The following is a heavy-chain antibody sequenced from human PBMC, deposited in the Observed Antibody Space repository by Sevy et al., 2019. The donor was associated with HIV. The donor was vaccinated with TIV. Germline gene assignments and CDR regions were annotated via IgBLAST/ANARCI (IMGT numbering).Heavy chain of an antibody. CDR1: GGSISSYY. CDR3: ARVSSSGIAAGDHAFDY. CDR2: IYTSGST. J-gene: IGHJ4*02. Sequence: SETLSLTCTVSGGSISSYYWSWIRQPAGKGLEWIGRIYTSGSTNYNPSLKSRVTMSVDTSKNQFSLKLSSVTAADTAVYYCARVSSSGIAAGDHAFDYWGQGTLVTVSS. V-gene: IGHV4-4*07. D-gene: IGHD6-13*01.